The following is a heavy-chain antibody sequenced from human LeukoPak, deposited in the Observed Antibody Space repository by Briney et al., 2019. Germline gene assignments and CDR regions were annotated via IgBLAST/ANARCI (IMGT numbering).Heavy chain of an antibody. Sequence: SETLSLTCAVYGGSFSGYYWRWIRQPPGKGLEWIGEINHSGSTNYNPSLKSGVTISVDTYKNEFSLKLSSVTAADTAVYYCARGPPLITMVRGVISYDYWGQATLVTVSS. CDR3: ARGPPLITMVRGVISYDY. V-gene: IGHV4-34*01. CDR1: GGSFSGYY. J-gene: IGHJ4*02. CDR2: INHSGST. D-gene: IGHD3-10*01.